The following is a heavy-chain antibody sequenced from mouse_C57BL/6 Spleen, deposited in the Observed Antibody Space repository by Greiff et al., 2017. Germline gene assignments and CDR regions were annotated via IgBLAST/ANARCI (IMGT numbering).Heavy chain of an antibody. CDR2: IDPSDSYT. CDR1: GYTFTSYW. Sequence: QVQLQQPGAELVKPGASVKLSCKASGYTFTSYWMQWVKQRPGQGLEWIGEIDPSDSYTNYNQKFKGKATLTVDTSSSTAYMQRSSLTSEDSAVYYCAREGDSYGSPAWFAYWGQGTLVTVSA. D-gene: IGHD1-1*01. J-gene: IGHJ3*01. V-gene: IGHV1-50*01. CDR3: AREGDSYGSPAWFAY.